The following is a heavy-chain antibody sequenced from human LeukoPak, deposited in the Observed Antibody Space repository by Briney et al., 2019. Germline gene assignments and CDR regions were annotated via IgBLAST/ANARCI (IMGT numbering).Heavy chain of an antibody. Sequence: ASVKVSCKASGYTFTSYGISWVRQAPGQGLEWMGWISAYNGNTNYAQKLQGRVTMTTDTSTSTAYMELRSLRSDDTAVYYCWSSSDHGDFDYWGQGTLVTVSS. CDR3: WSSSDHGDFDY. J-gene: IGHJ4*02. CDR1: GYTFTSYG. CDR2: ISAYNGNT. D-gene: IGHD6-6*01. V-gene: IGHV1-18*01.